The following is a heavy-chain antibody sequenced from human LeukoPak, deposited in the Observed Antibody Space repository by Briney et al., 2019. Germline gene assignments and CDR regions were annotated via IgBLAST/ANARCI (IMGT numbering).Heavy chain of an antibody. CDR1: GYSFTSYW. Sequence: GESLKISCKGSGYSFTSYWIGWVRQMPGKGLEWMGIIYPGDSDTRYSPSFQGQVTISADKSISTAYLQWSRLKASDSAMYYCARQGGSYWSHFDYWGQGTLVTVSS. CDR2: IYPGDSDT. CDR3: ARQGGSYWSHFDY. V-gene: IGHV5-51*01. J-gene: IGHJ4*02. D-gene: IGHD1-26*01.